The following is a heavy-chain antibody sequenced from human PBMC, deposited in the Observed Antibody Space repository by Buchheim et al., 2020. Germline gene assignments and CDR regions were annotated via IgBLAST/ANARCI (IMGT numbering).Heavy chain of an antibody. J-gene: IGHJ6*02. V-gene: IGHV4-61*02. D-gene: IGHD4-17*01. CDR1: GGSISSGSYY. CDR2: IYTSGST. Sequence: QVQLQESGPGLVKPSQTLSLTCTVSGGSISSGSYYWSWIRQPAGKGLEWIGRIYTSGSTNYNPSLKSRVTISVDTSKNQFSLKLSSVTAADTAGYYCARDDYGDNLYYYYGMDVWGQGTT. CDR3: ARDDYGDNLYYYYGMDV.